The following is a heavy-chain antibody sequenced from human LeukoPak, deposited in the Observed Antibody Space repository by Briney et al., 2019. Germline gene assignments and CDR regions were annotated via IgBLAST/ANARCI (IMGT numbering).Heavy chain of an antibody. V-gene: IGHV3-48*04. Sequence: GSLRLSCAASGFTFSSYSMSWARQAPGKGLEWVSVISSSGGATYYADSVKGRFTISRDNAKNSLYLQIKSLRAEDTAVYYCARFGGGNPFDYWGQGTLVTVST. CDR3: ARFGGGNPFDY. J-gene: IGHJ4*02. CDR1: GFTFSSYS. D-gene: IGHD4-23*01. CDR2: ISSSGGAT.